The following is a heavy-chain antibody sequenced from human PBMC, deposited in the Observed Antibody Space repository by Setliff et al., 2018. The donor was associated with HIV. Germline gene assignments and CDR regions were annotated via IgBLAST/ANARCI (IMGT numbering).Heavy chain of an antibody. CDR1: GYTFTSYY. V-gene: IGHV1-46*01. D-gene: IGHD3-10*01. CDR2: INPSSGST. J-gene: IGHJ4*02. Sequence: ASVKVSCKASGYTFTSYYMHWVRQAPGQGLEWMGIINPSSGSTTYAQKFQGRVTMTRDTSTSTAQMELSSLTSEDTAVYFCARGMIRGAIITEFDSWGQGTLVTVSS. CDR3: ARGMIRGAIITEFDS.